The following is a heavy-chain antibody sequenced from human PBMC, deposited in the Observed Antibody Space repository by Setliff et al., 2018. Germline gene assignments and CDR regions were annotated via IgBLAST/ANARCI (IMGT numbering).Heavy chain of an antibody. CDR3: ARVASILGLGDTAMVWHYYYGMDV. CDR1: GGSISSSSYY. J-gene: IGHJ6*02. V-gene: IGHV4-39*07. CDR2: IYYSGST. D-gene: IGHD5-18*01. Sequence: SETLSLTCTVSGGSISSSSYYWGWIRQPPGKGLEWIGSIYYSGSTYYNPSLKSRVTISVDTSKNQFSLKLSSVTAADTAVYYCARVASILGLGDTAMVWHYYYGMDVWGQGTTVTVSS.